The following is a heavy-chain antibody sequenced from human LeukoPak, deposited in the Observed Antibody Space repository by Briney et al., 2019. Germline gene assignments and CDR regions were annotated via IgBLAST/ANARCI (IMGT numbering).Heavy chain of an antibody. CDR3: AKDKYSPVRSMSEAAYFDF. V-gene: IGHV3-33*06. CDR2: IWYDGSNK. Sequence: PGGSLRLSCAASGFTFSSYGMHWVRQAPGKGLEWVGVIWYDGSNKYYVDSVRGRFTISRDNSKNTLYLQMNSLRAEDTAVYHCAKDKYSPVRSMSEAAYFDFWGPGTLVTVSS. CDR1: GFTFSSYG. D-gene: IGHD6-13*01. J-gene: IGHJ4*02.